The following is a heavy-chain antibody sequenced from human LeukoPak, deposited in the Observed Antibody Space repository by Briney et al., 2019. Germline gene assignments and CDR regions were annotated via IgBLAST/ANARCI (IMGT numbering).Heavy chain of an antibody. V-gene: IGHV4-59*08. CDR3: ARRRLGGWYAFDY. J-gene: IGHJ4*02. Sequence: SETLSLTCTASGGSISSYYWSWIRQPPGKGLEWIGYIYYSGSTNYNPSLKSRVTISVDTSKNQFSLKLSSVTAADTAVYYCARRRLGGWYAFDYWGQGTLVTVSS. CDR1: GGSISSYY. D-gene: IGHD6-19*01. CDR2: IYYSGST.